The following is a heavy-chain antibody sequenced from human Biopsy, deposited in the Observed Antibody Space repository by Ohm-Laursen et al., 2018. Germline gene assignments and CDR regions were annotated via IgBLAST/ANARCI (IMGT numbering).Heavy chain of an antibody. V-gene: IGHV1-69*04. Sequence: GASVKVSCKASGDTFSRSAFFWVRQAPGQGLVYLGRIIPIVGITNHAQTFQGRITLTADKSTFMVYMELSRLRSDDTAIYYCARGGSGSGYYGMGVWGQGATVSVSS. CDR3: ARGGSGSGYYGMGV. D-gene: IGHD3-10*01. J-gene: IGHJ6*02. CDR1: GDTFSRSA. CDR2: IIPIVGIT.